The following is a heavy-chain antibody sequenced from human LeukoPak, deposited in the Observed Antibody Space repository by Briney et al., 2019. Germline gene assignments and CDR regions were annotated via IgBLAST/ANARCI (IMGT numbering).Heavy chain of an antibody. CDR2: TSNDGSKK. V-gene: IGHV3-33*08. D-gene: IGHD6-13*01. Sequence: GGSLRLSCAASGFTFSNYGMHWVRQAPGKGLEWMAITSNDGSKKYYADSVKGRFTISRDNSKNTLYLQMNSLRAEDTAVYYCARELAAAGTGLDYWGQGTLATVSS. CDR1: GFTFSNYG. CDR3: ARELAAAGTGLDY. J-gene: IGHJ4*02.